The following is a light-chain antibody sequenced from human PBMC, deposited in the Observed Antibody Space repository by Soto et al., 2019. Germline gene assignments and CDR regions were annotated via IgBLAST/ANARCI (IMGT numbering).Light chain of an antibody. CDR3: QQYGSSPPPLN. Sequence: EIVLTQSPGTLSLSPGERATLSCRASQSVSSSYLAWYQQKPGQAPRLLIYGASSRANGIPDRFSGSGSGTDFTLTISRLEPEDFGVYYCQQYGSSPPPLNLGGVTKVEIK. V-gene: IGKV3-20*01. CDR1: QSVSSSY. J-gene: IGKJ4*01. CDR2: GAS.